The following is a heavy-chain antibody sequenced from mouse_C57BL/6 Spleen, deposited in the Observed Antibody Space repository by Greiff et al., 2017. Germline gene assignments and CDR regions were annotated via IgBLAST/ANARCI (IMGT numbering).Heavy chain of an antibody. CDR2: ISSGGDYI. CDR3: TRGGGTTVVEGAWFAY. Sequence: EVQRVESGEGLVKPGGSLKLSCAASGFTFSSYAMSWVRQTPEKRLEWVAYISSGGDYIYYADTVKGRFTISRDNARNTLYLQMSSLKSEDTAMYYCTRGGGTTVVEGAWFAYWGQGTLVTVSA. D-gene: IGHD1-1*01. J-gene: IGHJ3*01. V-gene: IGHV5-9-1*02. CDR1: GFTFSSYA.